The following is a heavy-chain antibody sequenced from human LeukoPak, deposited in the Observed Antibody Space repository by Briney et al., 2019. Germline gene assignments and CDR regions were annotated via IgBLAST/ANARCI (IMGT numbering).Heavy chain of an antibody. CDR1: GYSISSGYY. Sequence: PSETLSLTCTVSGYSISSGYYWGWIRQPPGKGLEWIGEINHSGSTNYNPSLKSRVTISVDTSKNQFSLKLSSVTAADTAVYYCAKDPRAHTYGWSWRYFDYWGQGTLVTVSS. CDR2: INHSGST. J-gene: IGHJ4*02. D-gene: IGHD5-18*01. CDR3: AKDPRAHTYGWSWRYFDY. V-gene: IGHV4-38-2*02.